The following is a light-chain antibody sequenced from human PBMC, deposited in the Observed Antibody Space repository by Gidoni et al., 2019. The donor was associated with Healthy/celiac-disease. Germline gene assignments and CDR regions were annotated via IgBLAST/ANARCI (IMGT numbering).Light chain of an antibody. CDR2: QDS. CDR1: KWGDKY. Sequence: SYDLTQPPSVSVSPGQTASITCSGDKWGDKYACWYQQKPGQSPVLVSYQDSKRPSGIPERFSGSNSGNTATLTISGTQAMDEADYYCQAWDSSTVVFGGGTKLTVL. J-gene: IGLJ2*01. CDR3: QAWDSSTVV. V-gene: IGLV3-1*01.